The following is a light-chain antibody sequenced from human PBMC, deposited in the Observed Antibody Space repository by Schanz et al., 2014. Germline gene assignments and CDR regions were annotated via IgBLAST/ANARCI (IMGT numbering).Light chain of an antibody. J-gene: IGLJ3*02. CDR2: DVH. V-gene: IGLV2-23*02. CDR1: TDVDYGNF. CDR3: CSYAGSSAFWV. Sequence: QSALTQPASVSGSPGQSITVSCTGTTDVDYGNFVSWYQQHPGKAPKLIIYDVHHRPSGVSNRFSGSKTGDTASLTISGLQAEDEADYYCCSYAGSSAFWVFGGGTKLTVL.